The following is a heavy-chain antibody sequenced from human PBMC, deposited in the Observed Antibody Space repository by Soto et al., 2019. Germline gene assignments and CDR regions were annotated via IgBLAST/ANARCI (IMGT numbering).Heavy chain of an antibody. D-gene: IGHD2-2*01. CDR2: IYHSGST. J-gene: IGHJ5*02. Sequence: SETLSLTCAVSGYSISSGYYWGWIRQPPGKGLEWIGSIYHSGSTYYNPSLKSRVTISVDTSKNQFSLKLSSVTAADTAVYYCARDEYIVVVPAATPPPYNWFDPWGHGTLVTVSS. CDR3: ARDEYIVVVPAATPPPYNWFDP. V-gene: IGHV4-38-2*02. CDR1: GYSISSGYY.